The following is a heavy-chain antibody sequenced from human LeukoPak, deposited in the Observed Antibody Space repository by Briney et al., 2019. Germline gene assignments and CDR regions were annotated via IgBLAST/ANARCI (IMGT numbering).Heavy chain of an antibody. V-gene: IGHV4-39*07. Sequence: SETLSLTCTVSGGSIRSGSYYWGWIRQPPGKGLEWIGSIYYSGSTYYNPSLKSRVTISVDTSKNQFSLKLSSVTAADTAVYYCARGYSSNWYGNHFDYWGQGTLVTVSS. CDR2: IYYSGST. CDR3: ARGYSSNWYGNHFDY. D-gene: IGHD6-13*01. CDR1: GGSIRSGSYY. J-gene: IGHJ4*02.